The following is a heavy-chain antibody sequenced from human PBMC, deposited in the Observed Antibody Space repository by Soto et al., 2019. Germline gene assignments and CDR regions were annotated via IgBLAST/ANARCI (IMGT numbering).Heavy chain of an antibody. CDR1: GGSITNYY. CDR3: VRANYFDY. V-gene: IGHV4-59*01. CDR2: IYYSGRT. Sequence: SETLSLTCPVSGGSITNYYWSWIRQAPGKRLEWIGDIYYSGRTNYNPSVKSRVTISVDTSKNLFSLKLTSVTAADTAVYYCVRANYFDYWGQGTLVTVSS. J-gene: IGHJ4*02.